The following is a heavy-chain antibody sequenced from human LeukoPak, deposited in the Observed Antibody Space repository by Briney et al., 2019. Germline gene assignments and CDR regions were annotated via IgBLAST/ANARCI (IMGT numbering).Heavy chain of an antibody. CDR2: RKQDGSEK. Sequence: QPGGSLRLSCAASGFTFSSYWMSWVRQAPGKGLEWVANRKQDGSEKYYVDSVKGRFTISRDNAKNSLYLQMNSLRAEDTAVYYCARETGDIVLVVYDNWFDPWGQGTLVTVSS. CDR3: ARETGDIVLVVYDNWFDP. D-gene: IGHD2-8*01. J-gene: IGHJ5*02. V-gene: IGHV3-7*01. CDR1: GFTFSSYW.